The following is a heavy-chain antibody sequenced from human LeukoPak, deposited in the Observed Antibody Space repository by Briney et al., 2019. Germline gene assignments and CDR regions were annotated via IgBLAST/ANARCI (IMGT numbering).Heavy chain of an antibody. J-gene: IGHJ5*02. D-gene: IGHD3-10*01. CDR1: GGSISSSGYY. Sequence: PSETLSLTCTVSGGSISSSGYYWGWIRQPPGKGLEWIGSIYYSGNTYYNPTLKSRVTISVDTSKNQFSLKLSSVTAADTAVYYCARDQSGWFDPWGQGTLVTVSS. V-gene: IGHV4-39*07. CDR2: IYYSGNT. CDR3: ARDQSGWFDP.